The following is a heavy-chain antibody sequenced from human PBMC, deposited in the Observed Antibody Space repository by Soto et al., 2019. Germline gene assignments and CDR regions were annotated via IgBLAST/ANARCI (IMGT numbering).Heavy chain of an antibody. V-gene: IGHV4-34*01. CDR3: ARGRLAYCGGDCSRDNWFDP. CDR1: GGSFSGYY. D-gene: IGHD2-21*02. CDR2: INHSGST. J-gene: IGHJ5*02. Sequence: SETQSLTCAVYGGSFSGYYLSWIRQHTGKGLEWIGEINHSGSTNYNPSLKSRVTISVDTSKNQFSLKLSSVTAADTAVYYCARGRLAYCGGDCSRDNWFDPWGQGTLVTVSS.